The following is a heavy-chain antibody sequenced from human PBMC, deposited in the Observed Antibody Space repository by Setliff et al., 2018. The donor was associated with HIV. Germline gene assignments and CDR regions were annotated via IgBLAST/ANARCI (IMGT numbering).Heavy chain of an antibody. J-gene: IGHJ1*01. Sequence: AGGSLRLSCAASGFTFSNYAMSWVRQAPGKGLEWVSGLIENGVDKYYAGSVKGRFTISRDNSKNTLTMVMNSLRAEDTAMYYCVRDYVRPGTVGTTSPLDNWGQGTLVTVSS. V-gene: IGHV3-23*01. CDR3: VRDYVRPGTVGTTSPLDN. CDR2: LIENGVDK. CDR1: GFTFSNYA. D-gene: IGHD1-26*01.